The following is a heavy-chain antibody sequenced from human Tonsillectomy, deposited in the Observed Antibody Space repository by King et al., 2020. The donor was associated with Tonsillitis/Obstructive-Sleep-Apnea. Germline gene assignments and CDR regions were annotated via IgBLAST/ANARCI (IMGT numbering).Heavy chain of an antibody. D-gene: IGHD3-3*01. Sequence: VQLVESGGGLVQPGGSLRLSCAASGFTFSSYAMSWVRQAPGKGLGWVSPISGSGGSKYYADSVKGRFTISRDNSKNTLYLQVNSLRAEDTAVYYCAKMDCFWSTKGAFDNWGQGTMVTVSS. J-gene: IGHJ3*02. CDR3: AKMDCFWSTKGAFDN. CDR2: ISGSGGSK. CDR1: GFTFSSYA. V-gene: IGHV3-23*04.